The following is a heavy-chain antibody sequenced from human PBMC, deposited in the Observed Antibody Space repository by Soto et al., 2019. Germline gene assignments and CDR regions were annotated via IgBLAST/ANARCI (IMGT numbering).Heavy chain of an antibody. CDR2: TYYRSKWYN. Sequence: SQTLSLTCAISGDSVSSNSAAWNWIRQSPSRGLEWLGRTYYRSKWYNDYAVSVKSRITINPDTSKNQFSLQLNSVTPEDTAVYYCARGSFFVVPAANGSFVGFSTWFDPWGQGTLVTVSS. CDR3: ARGSFFVVPAANGSFVGFSTWFDP. J-gene: IGHJ5*02. CDR1: GDSVSSNSAA. V-gene: IGHV6-1*01. D-gene: IGHD2-2*01.